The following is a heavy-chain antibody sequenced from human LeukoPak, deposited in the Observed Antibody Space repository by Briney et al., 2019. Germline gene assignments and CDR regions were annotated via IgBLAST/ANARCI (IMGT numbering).Heavy chain of an antibody. V-gene: IGHV3-74*01. CDR3: ARVPGYSGYFYGMDV. Sequence: GGPLTLLCAACGLNFSGNWMLWPRQARGKALVWGSHLDSDASITNYADSVKGRFTISSDNAKNTLYLQMNSLTAEDTAVYYCARVPGYSGYFYGMDVWGQGTTVTVSS. D-gene: IGHD5-12*01. CDR2: LDSDASIT. CDR1: GLNFSGNW. J-gene: IGHJ6*02.